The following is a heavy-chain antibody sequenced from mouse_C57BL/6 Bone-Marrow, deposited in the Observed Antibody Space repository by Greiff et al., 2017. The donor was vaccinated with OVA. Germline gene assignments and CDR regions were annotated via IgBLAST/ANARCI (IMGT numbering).Heavy chain of an antibody. J-gene: IGHJ1*03. CDR2: LDPSASYT. CDR1: GYTFTSYW. D-gene: IGHD1-1*01. CDR3: GYGSSYDWYFDV. V-gene: IGHV1-69*01. Sequence: QVQLQQPGAELVMPGASVKLSCKASGYTFTSYWMHWVKQRPGQGLEWIGELDPSASYTTYNQKFKGKSTLTVDKSSSTAYMQLSSLTSEDSSVYYCGYGSSYDWYFDVWGTGTTVTVSS.